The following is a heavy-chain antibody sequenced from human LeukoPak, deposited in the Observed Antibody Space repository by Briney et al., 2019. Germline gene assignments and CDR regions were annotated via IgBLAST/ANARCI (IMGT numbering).Heavy chain of an antibody. CDR1: GYTFTSYY. V-gene: IGHV1-46*03. J-gene: IGHJ4*02. CDR3: ARGYCSSTSCEQIGRHLRFLEWLFPAFDY. Sequence: ASVKVSCKASGYTFTSYYMHWVRQAPGQGLERMGIINPSGGSTSYAQKFQGRVTMTRDTSTSTVYMELSSLRSEDTAVYYCARGYCSSTSCEQIGRHLRFLEWLFPAFDYWGQGTLVTVSS. D-gene: IGHD3-3*01. CDR2: INPSGGST.